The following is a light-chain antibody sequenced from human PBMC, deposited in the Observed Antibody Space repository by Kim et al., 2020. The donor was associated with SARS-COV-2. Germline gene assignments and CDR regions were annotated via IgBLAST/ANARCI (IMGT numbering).Light chain of an antibody. V-gene: IGLV3-19*01. Sequence: SSELTQDPAVSVALGQTVRITCPGDSLRSYYASWYQQKPGQAPVLVIYGKNNRPSGIPDRFSGSSSGNTASLTITGAQAEDEADYYCNSRDSSGTRVFGTGTKVTVL. J-gene: IGLJ1*01. CDR3: NSRDSSGTRV. CDR1: SLRSYY. CDR2: GKN.